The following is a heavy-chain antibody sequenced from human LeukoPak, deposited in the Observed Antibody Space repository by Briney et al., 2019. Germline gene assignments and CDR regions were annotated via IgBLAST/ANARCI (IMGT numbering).Heavy chain of an antibody. D-gene: IGHD3-10*01. J-gene: IGHJ4*02. CDR2: IKEDGSEK. CDR3: ALNPDYYGSGSFDY. CDR1: GFTFNNAW. V-gene: IGHV3-7*01. Sequence: GGSLRLSCAVSGFTFNNAWVSWVRQAPGKGLEWVADIKEDGSEKYYVDSVKGRFTISRDNAKNSLYLQMNSLRAEDTAVYYCALNPDYYGSGSFDYWGQGTLVTVSS.